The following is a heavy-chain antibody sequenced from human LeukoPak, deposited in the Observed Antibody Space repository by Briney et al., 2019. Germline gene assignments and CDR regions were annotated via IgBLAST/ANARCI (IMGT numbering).Heavy chain of an antibody. CDR3: AKDSDVYGIESPDALHI. Sequence: GGSLRLSCAASGFTFSSYSMNWVRQAPGKGLEWVSVMYIGGSTYYADSVRGRFTTSRDNSKNTLHLQMDSLRAEDTAVYYCAKDSDVYGIESPDALHIWGQGTMVTVSS. CDR1: GFTFSSYS. D-gene: IGHD2-8*01. V-gene: IGHV3-66*01. J-gene: IGHJ3*02. CDR2: MYIGGST.